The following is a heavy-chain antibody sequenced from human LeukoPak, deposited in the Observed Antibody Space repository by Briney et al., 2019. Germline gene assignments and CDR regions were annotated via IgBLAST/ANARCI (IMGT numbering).Heavy chain of an antibody. D-gene: IGHD1-26*01. CDR2: VRYDGNDK. V-gene: IGHV3-30*02. J-gene: IGHJ4*02. CDR3: AKRWIVGAAPYFDY. Sequence: PGGSLRLSCAASGFTFSAYGMQWVRQAPGKGLEWVAFVRYDGNDKYYADSVKGRFTISRDNSKNTLYLQMNSLRAEDTAVYYCAKRWIVGAAPYFDYWGQGTLVTVSS. CDR1: GFTFSAYG.